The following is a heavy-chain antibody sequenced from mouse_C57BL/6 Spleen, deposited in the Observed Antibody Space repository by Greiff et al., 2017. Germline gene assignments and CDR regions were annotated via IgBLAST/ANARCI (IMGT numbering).Heavy chain of an antibody. CDR2: IYPSDSET. CDR1: GYTFTSYW. D-gene: IGHD1-1*01. V-gene: IGHV1-61*01. J-gene: IGHJ1*03. Sequence: QVQLQQPGAELVRPGSSVKLSCKASGYTFTSYWMDWVKQRPGQGLEWIGNIYPSDSETHYNQKFKDKATLTVDKSSSTAYMQLSSLTSEDSAVYYCARRTTVVATGYFDVWGTGTTVTVSS. CDR3: ARRTTVVATGYFDV.